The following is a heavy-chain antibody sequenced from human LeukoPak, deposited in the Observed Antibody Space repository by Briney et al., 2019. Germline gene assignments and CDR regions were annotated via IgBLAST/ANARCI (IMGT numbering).Heavy chain of an antibody. J-gene: IGHJ3*02. D-gene: IGHD2-15*01. Sequence: SETLSLTCTVSGGSITSNSDYWGWIRQPPGKGLEWVASISYTGHTQYNPSLKSRVTISVDTSKNQFSLKLSSVTAADTAVYYCASDRIEVDAFDIWGQGTMVTVSS. CDR3: ASDRIEVDAFDI. V-gene: IGHV4-39*07. CDR2: ISYTGHT. CDR1: GGSITSNSDY.